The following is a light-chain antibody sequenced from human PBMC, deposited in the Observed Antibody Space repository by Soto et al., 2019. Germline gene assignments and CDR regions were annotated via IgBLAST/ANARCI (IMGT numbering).Light chain of an antibody. V-gene: IGLV2-11*01. CDR1: SSDVGAYNF. CDR2: DVT. J-gene: IGLJ2*01. Sequence: QSALTQPRSVSGSPGQSVTISCTGTSSDVGAYNFVSWYQHHPGKAPKLIIYDVTERPSGVPDRFSGSKSGNSASLTISGLQTEDEADYWCSSYTTTNALQLVFGGGTKLTVL. CDR3: SSYTTTNALQLV.